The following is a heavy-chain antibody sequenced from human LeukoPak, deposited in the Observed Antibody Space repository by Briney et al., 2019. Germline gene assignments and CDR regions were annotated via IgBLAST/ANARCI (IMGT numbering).Heavy chain of an antibody. J-gene: IGHJ4*02. V-gene: IGHV3-23*01. CDR3: AKDDLGWLSNYFDY. Sequence: SGEAGRCVDLAAGKVMKWDSAISGSGGSTYYADSVKGRFTISRDNSKNTLYLQMNSLRAEDTAVYYCAKDDLGWLSNYFDYWGQGTLVTVSS. CDR1: SGEA. CDR2: ISGSGGST. D-gene: IGHD3-9*01.